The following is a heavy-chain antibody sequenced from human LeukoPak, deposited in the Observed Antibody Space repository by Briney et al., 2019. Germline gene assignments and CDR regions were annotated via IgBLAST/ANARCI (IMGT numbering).Heavy chain of an antibody. CDR1: GYTFTNLD. CDR2: MSPNSGDT. D-gene: IGHD1-26*01. Sequence: ASVKVSCKTSGYTFTNLDINWLRQAPGQGLEWMGWMSPNSGDTGYAQKFQGRVSMTRDTSISTAYMELSSLRSEDTAVYYCASKGATIGYYYYGMDVWGQGTTVTVSS. V-gene: IGHV1-8*01. CDR3: ASKGATIGYYYYGMDV. J-gene: IGHJ6*02.